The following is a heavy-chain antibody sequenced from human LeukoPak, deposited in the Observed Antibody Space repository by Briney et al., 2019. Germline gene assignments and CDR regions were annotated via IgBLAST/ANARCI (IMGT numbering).Heavy chain of an antibody. CDR3: ARRGGETVFDF. CDR1: GFTFSSYG. CDR2: IWYDGSNK. Sequence: PGGSLRLSCAASGFTFSSYGMHWVRQAPGKGLEWVAVIWYDGSNKYYADSVRGRFTISRDNSKNTLYLQIHSLRPEDTAVYYCARRGGETVFDFWGQGTLVTVSS. J-gene: IGHJ4*02. V-gene: IGHV3-33*01. D-gene: IGHD3-16*01.